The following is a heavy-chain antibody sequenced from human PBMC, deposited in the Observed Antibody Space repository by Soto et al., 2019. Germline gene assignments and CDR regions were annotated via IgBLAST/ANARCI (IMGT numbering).Heavy chain of an antibody. V-gene: IGHV3-53*02. Sequence: DVQMVETGGGLIQPGGSLRLSCAASGFTVSNNYMIWVRQAPVKGLEWVSIIYSGGSTYYADAVKGRFTISRDNSKNTIDLQRNSLRAEDTAVYYCATTPDYYDSSDFSLYYGGQGTLVTVSS. CDR1: GFTVSNNY. J-gene: IGHJ4*02. CDR3: ATTPDYYDSSDFSLYY. D-gene: IGHD3-22*01. CDR2: IYSGGST.